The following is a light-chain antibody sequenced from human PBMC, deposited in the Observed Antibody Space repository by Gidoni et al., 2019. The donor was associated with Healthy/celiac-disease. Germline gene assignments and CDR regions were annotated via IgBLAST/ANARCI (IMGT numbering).Light chain of an antibody. CDR2: DAS. CDR1: QDISNY. CDR3: QQYDNLPLT. J-gene: IGKJ4*01. V-gene: IGKV1-33*01. Sequence: DSQMTQSPSSLSASVGDRVTITCQASQDISNYLNWYQQKPGKAPKLLIYDASNLETGVPSRFSRSGSGTDFTFTISILQPEDIATYSCQQYDNLPLTFGGGTKVEIK.